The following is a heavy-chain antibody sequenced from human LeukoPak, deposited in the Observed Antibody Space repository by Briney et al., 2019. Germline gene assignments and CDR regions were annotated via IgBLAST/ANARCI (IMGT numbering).Heavy chain of an antibody. CDR3: ARDRGSSGWYGEGYFDY. D-gene: IGHD6-19*01. CDR2: IYYSGRT. J-gene: IGHJ4*02. Sequence: SEALSLTCTVSGGSISSYYWSWIRQPPGKGLEWIGRIYYSGRTNYSPSLKSRVTISVDTSKNQFSLILSSVTAADTAVYYCARDRGSSGWYGEGYFDYWGQGILVTVSP. CDR1: GGSISSYY. V-gene: IGHV4-59*01.